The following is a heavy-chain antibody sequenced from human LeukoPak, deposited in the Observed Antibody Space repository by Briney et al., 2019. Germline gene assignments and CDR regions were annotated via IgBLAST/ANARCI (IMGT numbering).Heavy chain of an antibody. J-gene: IGHJ4*02. D-gene: IGHD3-10*01. CDR3: AREGIADY. CDR1: GFTFSSHD. CDR2: ISNSGSTI. Sequence: PGGSLRLSCAASGFTFSSHDMNWVRQAPEKGPEWVSYISNSGSTISYADSVKGRFTISRDNAKNSLYLQMNSLRAEDTAVYYCAREGIADYWGEGTLVTVSS. V-gene: IGHV3-48*03.